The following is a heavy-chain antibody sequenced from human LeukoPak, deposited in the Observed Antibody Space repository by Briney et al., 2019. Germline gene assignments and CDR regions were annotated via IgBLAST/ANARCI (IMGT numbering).Heavy chain of an antibody. J-gene: IGHJ4*02. D-gene: IGHD6-13*01. Sequence: SETLSPTCTVSGGSISSSSYYWGWIRQPPGKGLEWIGSIYYSGSTYYNPSLKSRVTISVDTSKNQFSLKLSSVTAADTAVYYCARDSSYSSSWYDWGQGTLVTVSS. CDR3: ARDSSYSSSWYD. CDR1: GGSISSSSYY. V-gene: IGHV4-39*07. CDR2: IYYSGST.